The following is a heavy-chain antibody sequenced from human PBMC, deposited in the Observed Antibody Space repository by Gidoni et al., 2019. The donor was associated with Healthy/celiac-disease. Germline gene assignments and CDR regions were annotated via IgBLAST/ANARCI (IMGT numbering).Heavy chain of an antibody. D-gene: IGHD3-10*01. J-gene: IGHJ3*02. CDR3: AGRFGELLVNAFDI. CDR1: GFTFDDYA. V-gene: IGHV3-9*01. Sequence: EVQLVESGGGLVQPGRSLRRSCAASGFTFDDYAMHWVRQAPGKGLEWVSGISWNSGSIGYADSVKGRFTISRDNAKNSLYLQMNSLRAEDTALYYCAGRFGELLVNAFDIWGQGTMVTVSS. CDR2: ISWNSGSI.